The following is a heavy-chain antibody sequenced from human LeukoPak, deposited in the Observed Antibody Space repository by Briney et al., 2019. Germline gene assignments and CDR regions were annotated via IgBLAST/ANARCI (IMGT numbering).Heavy chain of an antibody. CDR2: ISASGSST. CDR1: GFTFSDYA. D-gene: IGHD3-3*01. CDR3: ARVAGRITIFGVVITNYYYYYGMDV. J-gene: IGHJ6*02. Sequence: GGSLRLSCAVSGFTFSDYAMSWVRQAPGKGLEWVSGISASGSSTYYADSVKGRFTIYRDNSKNTLYLQMNSLRAEDTAVYYCARVAGRITIFGVVITNYYYYYGMDVWGQGTTVTVSS. V-gene: IGHV3-23*01.